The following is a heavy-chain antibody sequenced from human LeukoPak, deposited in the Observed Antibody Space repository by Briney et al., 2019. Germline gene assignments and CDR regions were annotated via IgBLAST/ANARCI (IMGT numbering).Heavy chain of an antibody. J-gene: IGHJ4*02. Sequence: HPGRTLRLSCAVSGFNFTNYGMHWVRQAPGKGLEWVAVVYFDGSDEYYADSVKGRFTISRDNSKNTLSLQMSSLSAGDTAVYYCARGTVTIVDYWGQGTLVTVSS. CDR1: GFNFTNYG. V-gene: IGHV3-33*08. D-gene: IGHD3-10*01. CDR3: ARGTVTIVDY. CDR2: VYFDGSDE.